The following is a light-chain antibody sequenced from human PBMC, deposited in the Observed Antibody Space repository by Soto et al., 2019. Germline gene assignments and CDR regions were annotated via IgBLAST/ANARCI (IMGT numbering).Light chain of an antibody. J-gene: IGLJ1*01. CDR2: DVS. V-gene: IGLV2-14*01. Sequence: QSVLTQPASVSGSPGQSITISCTGTSSDVGGYNYVSWYQQHPGKAPKLMIYDVSNRPSGVSNRFSGSKSGNTASLTISGLQAEDAADYYCSSYTSRSTLVVFGTGTKLTVL. CDR1: SSDVGGYNY. CDR3: SSYTSRSTLVV.